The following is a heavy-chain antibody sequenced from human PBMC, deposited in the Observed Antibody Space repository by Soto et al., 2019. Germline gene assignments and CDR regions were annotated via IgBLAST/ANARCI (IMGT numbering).Heavy chain of an antibody. V-gene: IGHV1-18*01. CDR2: ISASNGNT. D-gene: IGHD4-17*01. Sequence: QVQLVQSGAEVKKPGASVKVSCKASGYTFTSYDINWVRQAPGQGLEWMGWISASNGNTNYAQKFQGRVTMTTDTSTNTAYMELRSLRSEDTAVYNCARRYGGWGLDYWRQGTLVTVSS. J-gene: IGHJ4*02. CDR3: ARRYGGWGLDY. CDR1: GYTFTSYD.